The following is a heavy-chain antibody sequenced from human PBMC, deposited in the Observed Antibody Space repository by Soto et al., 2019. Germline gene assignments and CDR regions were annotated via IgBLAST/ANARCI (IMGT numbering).Heavy chain of an antibody. CDR1: GGSISSGGYY. D-gene: IGHD2-2*01. V-gene: IGHV4-31*03. CDR2: IYYSGST. CDR3: ARALGYCSSTSCNWFDP. Sequence: LSLTCTVSGGSISSGGYYWSWIRQHPGKGLEWIGYIYYSGSTYYNPSLKSRVTISVDTSKNQFSLKLSSVTAADTAVYYCARALGYCSSTSCNWFDPWGQGTLVTVSS. J-gene: IGHJ5*02.